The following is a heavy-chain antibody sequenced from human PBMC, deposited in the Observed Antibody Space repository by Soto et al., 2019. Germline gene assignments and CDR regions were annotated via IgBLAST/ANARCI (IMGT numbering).Heavy chain of an antibody. CDR1: GFTFSSYA. J-gene: IGHJ6*02. Sequence: GGSLRLSCAASGFTFSSYAMHWVRQAPGKGLEWVAVISYDGSNKYYADSVKGRFTISRDNSKNTLYLQMNSLRAEDTAVYYCARERLSYYYGMDVWGQGTTVTVSS. CDR3: ARERLSYYYGMDV. D-gene: IGHD6-25*01. V-gene: IGHV3-30-3*01. CDR2: ISYDGSNK.